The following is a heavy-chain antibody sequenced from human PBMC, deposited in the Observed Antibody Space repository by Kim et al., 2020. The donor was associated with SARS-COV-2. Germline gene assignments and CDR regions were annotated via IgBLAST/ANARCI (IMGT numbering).Heavy chain of an antibody. Sequence: GESLKISCKGSGFSFTSYWISWVRQMPGKGLEWMGRIDPSDSYTNYSPSFQGHVTISADKHNSTAYLQGSSLKASDTAMYYCARGSRGYYDILTGYWLWGQGTLVTVSS. V-gene: IGHV5-10-1*01. CDR3: ARGSRGYYDILTGYWL. J-gene: IGHJ4*02. CDR1: GFSFTSYW. CDR2: IDPSDSYT. D-gene: IGHD3-9*01.